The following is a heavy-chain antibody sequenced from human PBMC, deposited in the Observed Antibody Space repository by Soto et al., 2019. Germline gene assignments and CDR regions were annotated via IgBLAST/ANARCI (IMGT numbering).Heavy chain of an antibody. CDR3: ARSYYDRSGYAVDP. CDR2: MYKGGSI. V-gene: IGHV4-4*09. Sequence: QVQLQESGPGLVKPSETLSLTCRVSGGSISDDYWSWIRQPPGKRLEWIGYMYKGGSINYNPSLNSRVTIXVXTXXNQFSLKLSSVTAADTAVYYCARSYYDRSGYAVDPWGQGTLVTVSS. J-gene: IGHJ5*02. CDR1: GGSISDDY. D-gene: IGHD3-22*01.